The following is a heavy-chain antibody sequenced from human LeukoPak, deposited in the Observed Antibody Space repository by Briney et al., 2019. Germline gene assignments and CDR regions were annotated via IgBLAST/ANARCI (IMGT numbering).Heavy chain of an antibody. J-gene: IGHJ5*02. D-gene: IGHD4-17*01. CDR2: INHSGST. V-gene: IGHV4-34*01. Sequence: SETLSLTCAVYGGSFSGYYWSWIRQPPGKGLEWIGEINHSGSTNYNPSLKSRVTISVDTSKNQFSLKLGSVTAADTAVYYCARGFPRLRRNNWFDPWGQGTLVTVSS. CDR1: GGSFSGYY. CDR3: ARGFPRLRRNNWFDP.